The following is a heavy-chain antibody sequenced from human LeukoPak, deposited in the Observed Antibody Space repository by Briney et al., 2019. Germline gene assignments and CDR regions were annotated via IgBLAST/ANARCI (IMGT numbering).Heavy chain of an antibody. J-gene: IGHJ4*02. CDR2: IYYSGNT. CDR3: ARTRYYYNSRSYGAPYYFDY. V-gene: IGHV4-39*07. D-gene: IGHD3-10*01. Sequence: PSETLSLTCTVSGGSISSSSYYWGWIRQPPGKGLEWIGNIYYSGNTYYNPSPKSRVTISLDTSKNQFSLKLSSVTAAGTAAYYCARTRYYYNSRSYGAPYYFDYWGQGTLVTVSS. CDR1: GGSISSSSYY.